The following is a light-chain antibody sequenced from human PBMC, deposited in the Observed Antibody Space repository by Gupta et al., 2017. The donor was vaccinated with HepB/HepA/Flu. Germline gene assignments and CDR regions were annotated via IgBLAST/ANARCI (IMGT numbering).Light chain of an antibody. CDR3: MQATQPPYT. V-gene: IGKV2-24*01. CDR2: KIS. Sequence: DIVMTQTQLSSPVTLGQPASISCRSSQTLVHNNGHTYFSLFQQRPGQPPRLLIQKISNRFAGVPDRFSGSGAGTDFTLKISRVEAEDVAIYYCMQATQPPYTFGQGTRLEIK. J-gene: IGKJ2*01. CDR1: QTLVHNNGHTY.